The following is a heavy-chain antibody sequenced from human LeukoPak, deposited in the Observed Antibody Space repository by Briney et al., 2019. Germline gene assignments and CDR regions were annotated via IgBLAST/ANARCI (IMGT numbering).Heavy chain of an antibody. J-gene: IGHJ4*02. CDR2: INSDRSST. Sequence: PGGSLRLSCAASGFTFSSYWMHWVRQAPGKGLVWVSRINSDRSSTSYADSVKGRFTISRDNAKNTLYLQMNSLRAEDTAVYYCASIFEDYYDFWSGYLPIDYWGQGTLVTVSS. CDR1: GFTFSSYW. V-gene: IGHV3-74*01. D-gene: IGHD3-3*01. CDR3: ASIFEDYYDFWSGYLPIDY.